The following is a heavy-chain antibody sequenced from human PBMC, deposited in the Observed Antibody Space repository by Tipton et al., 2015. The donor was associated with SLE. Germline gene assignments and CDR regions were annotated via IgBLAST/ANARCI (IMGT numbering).Heavy chain of an antibody. CDR3: ARDIGGRGGDCYAFDI. V-gene: IGHV4-61*02. D-gene: IGHD2-21*01. Sequence: TLSLTCTVSGGPISSGSYYWSWIRQPAGKGLEWIGRIYTSGSTNYNPSLKSRVTISVDTSKNLFSRKLGSVTPADTAVYYCARDIGGRGGDCYAFDIWGQGTMVTVSS. CDR2: IYTSGST. J-gene: IGHJ3*02. CDR1: GGPISSGSYY.